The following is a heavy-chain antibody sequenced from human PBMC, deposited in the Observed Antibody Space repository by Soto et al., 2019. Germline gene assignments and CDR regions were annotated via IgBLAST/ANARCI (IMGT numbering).Heavy chain of an antibody. Sequence: SETLSLTYALYGGSFDGYYWSWIRQSPGKGLEWIGEIHHSGSTKYNPSLKSRVTLSVDTSTNQFSLSLTSVTAADTAVYYCARVSLYSPDYYSFGMDFRGPGTTVTLAS. D-gene: IGHD2-15*01. CDR3: ARVSLYSPDYYSFGMDF. CDR2: IHHSGST. V-gene: IGHV4-34*01. CDR1: GGSFDGYY. J-gene: IGHJ6*02.